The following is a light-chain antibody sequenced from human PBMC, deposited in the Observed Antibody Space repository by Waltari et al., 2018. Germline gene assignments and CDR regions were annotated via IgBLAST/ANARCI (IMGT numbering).Light chain of an antibody. V-gene: IGKV1-9*01. J-gene: IGKJ2*01. CDR1: QCIASY. Sequence: DIQLTQSPSFLSASVGDRVTITCRASQCIASYFAWYQQKPGKAPNLLISAASTLHSGVPSRFSGSGSRTEFTLTISSLQPEDFATYYCQQFFIYPYTFGQGTKLEIK. CDR2: AAS. CDR3: QQFFIYPYT.